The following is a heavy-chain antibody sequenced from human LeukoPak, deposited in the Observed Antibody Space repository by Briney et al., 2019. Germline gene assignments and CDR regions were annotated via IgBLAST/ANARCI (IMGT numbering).Heavy chain of an antibody. CDR2: ISAYNGNT. J-gene: IGHJ4*02. CDR3: AREVSGSGSFYVFQLTLNQDYYFDY. CDR1: GYTFTSYG. V-gene: IGHV1-18*01. D-gene: IGHD1-26*01. Sequence: ASVKVSCKASGYTFTSYGISWVRQAPGQGLEWVGWISAYNGNTNYAQKLQGRVTMTTDTSTSTAYMELRSLRSDDTAVYYCAREVSGSGSFYVFQLTLNQDYYFDYWGQGTLVTVSS.